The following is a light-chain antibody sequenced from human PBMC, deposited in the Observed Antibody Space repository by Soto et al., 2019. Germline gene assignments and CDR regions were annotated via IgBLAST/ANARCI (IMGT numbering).Light chain of an antibody. CDR2: STN. CDR1: SGSVSTSYY. Sequence: QAVVTQEPSFSVSPGGTVTLTCGLSSGSVSTSYYPSWYQQTPGQAPRTLIYSTNTRSSGVPDRFSGSILGNKAALTITGVQADDESDYYCVLYMGSGIPVVFGGGTKLTVL. J-gene: IGLJ2*01. V-gene: IGLV8-61*01. CDR3: VLYMGSGIPVV.